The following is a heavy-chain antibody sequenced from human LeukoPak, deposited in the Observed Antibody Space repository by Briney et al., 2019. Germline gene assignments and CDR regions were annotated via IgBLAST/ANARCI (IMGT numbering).Heavy chain of an antibody. CDR2: IKHDGSEK. CDR3: ARHCISPRCYYYYYMDV. CDR1: GGSFSGYY. J-gene: IGHJ6*03. D-gene: IGHD2-2*01. Sequence: ETLSLTCAVYGGSFSGYYWSWIRQPPGKGLEWVANIKHDGSEKYYVDSVEGRFTISKDNAKNSLSLQMNSLRAEDTAVYYCARHCISPRCYYYYYMDVWGKGTTVTVSS. V-gene: IGHV3-7*01.